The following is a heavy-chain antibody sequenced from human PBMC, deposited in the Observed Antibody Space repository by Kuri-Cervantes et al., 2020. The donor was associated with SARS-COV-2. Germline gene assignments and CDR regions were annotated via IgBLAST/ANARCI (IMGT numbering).Heavy chain of an antibody. J-gene: IGHJ6*02. CDR2: IYYSGST. V-gene: IGHV4-30-4*01. Sequence: LRLSCTVSGGSISSGDYYWSWIRQPPGKGLEWIGYIYYSGSTYYNPSLKSRVTISVDTSKNQFSLKLSSVTASDTAVYYCAKCDSGRPRDGMDVWGQGTTVTVSS. CDR3: AKCDSGRPRDGMDV. CDR1: GGSISSGDYY. D-gene: IGHD1-26*01.